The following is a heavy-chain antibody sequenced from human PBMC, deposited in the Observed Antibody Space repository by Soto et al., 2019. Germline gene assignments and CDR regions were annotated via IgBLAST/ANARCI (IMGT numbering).Heavy chain of an antibody. CDR1: GFTFSRYG. CDR2: ISYDEDTK. J-gene: IGHJ6*02. V-gene: IGHV3-30*18. Sequence: QVQLVESGGGVVQPGGSLRLSCAASGFTFSRYGMYWVLHAPGKGLEWVAIISYDEDTKYYADSVKGRFTISRDNSKNTLYLQMNSRRAEDSAVYYCVKVFFTNCRVFYYGLDVWGQGTTVTVSS. D-gene: IGHD2-2*01. CDR3: VKVFFTNCRVFYYGLDV.